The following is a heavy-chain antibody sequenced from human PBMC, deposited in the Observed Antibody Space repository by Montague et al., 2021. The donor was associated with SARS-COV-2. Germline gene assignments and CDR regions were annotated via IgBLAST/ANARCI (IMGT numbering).Heavy chain of an antibody. D-gene: IGHD6-13*01. CDR3: ARMYVPAHGTSAASYSDD. CDR1: GGSISSDDSY. CDR2: ISYSGRT. J-gene: IGHJ4*02. V-gene: IGHV4-31*03. Sequence: TLSLTCIVSGGSISSDDSYWTWIRQHPGKGLEWIGYISYSGRTSYNVSLKSRLTISADTSDNQFSLKLTSMTAADTAVYYCARMYVPAHGTSAASYSDDWGRGTLVTVSS.